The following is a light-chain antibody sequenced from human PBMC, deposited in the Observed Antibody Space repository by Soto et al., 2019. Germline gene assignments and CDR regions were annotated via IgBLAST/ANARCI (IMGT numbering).Light chain of an antibody. CDR1: QSISNY. V-gene: IGKV1-39*01. CDR2: AAF. CDR3: QQSFSTLLT. J-gene: IGKJ4*01. Sequence: DIQMTQSPSSLSASVGDRVTITCRASQSISNYVNWYQQKPGEAPKLLIYAAFSLQSEVPSRFSGSGSGTEFTLTISSLQPEDIATYFCQQSFSTLLTFGGWTKVDIK.